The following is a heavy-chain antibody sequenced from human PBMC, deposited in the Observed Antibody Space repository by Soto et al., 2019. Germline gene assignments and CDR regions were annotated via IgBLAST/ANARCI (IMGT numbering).Heavy chain of an antibody. Sequence: GGSLRLSCAASGFTFSSYAMSWVRQAPGKGLEWVSAISGSGGSTYYADSVKGRFTISRDNSKNTLYLQMNSLRAEDTAVYYCAKDPKRQWLVRRGLNWFDPWGQGTLVTVSS. J-gene: IGHJ5*02. CDR2: ISGSGGST. CDR3: AKDPKRQWLVRRGLNWFDP. V-gene: IGHV3-23*01. D-gene: IGHD6-19*01. CDR1: GFTFSSYA.